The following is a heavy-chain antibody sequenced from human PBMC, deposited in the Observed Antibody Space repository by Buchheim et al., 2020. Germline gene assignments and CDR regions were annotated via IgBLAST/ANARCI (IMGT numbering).Heavy chain of an antibody. CDR2: IIPIFGTA. CDR3: ASASLLWFGELLQYYYYGMDV. Sequence: QVQLVQSGAEVKKPGSSVKVSCKASGGTFSSYAISWVRQAPGQGLEWMGGIIPIFGTANYAQKFQGRVTITADASTSPVYMELSSLRSEDTAVYYCASASLLWFGELLQYYYYGMDVWGQGTT. V-gene: IGHV1-69*01. J-gene: IGHJ6*02. D-gene: IGHD3-10*01. CDR1: GGTFSSYA.